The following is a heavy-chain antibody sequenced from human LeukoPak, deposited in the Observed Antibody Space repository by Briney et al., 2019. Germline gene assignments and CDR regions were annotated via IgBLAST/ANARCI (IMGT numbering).Heavy chain of an antibody. CDR3: ARDSFSRQAGYFDY. CDR2: IIPILGIA. D-gene: IGHD6-13*01. V-gene: IGHV1-69*04. Sequence: SVKVSCKASGGTFSSYAISWVRQAPGQGLEWMGRIIPILGIANYAQKFQGRVTITADKSTSTAYMEVSSLRSEDTAVYYCARDSFSRQAGYFDYWGQGTLVTVSS. CDR1: GGTFSSYA. J-gene: IGHJ4*02.